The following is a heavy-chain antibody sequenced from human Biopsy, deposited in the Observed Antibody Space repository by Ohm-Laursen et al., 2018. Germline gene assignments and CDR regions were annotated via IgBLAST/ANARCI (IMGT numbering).Heavy chain of an antibody. J-gene: IGHJ4*02. CDR2: IYSSGTT. Sequence: GTLSLTWSVSRGSISGSYWTWIRQSPGKRLEWIGYIYSSGTTDYNPSLKSRVTISLDASKNQFSLTMRSVTAADTAVYYCARQVDFWSGYVDYWGQETLVAVSS. V-gene: IGHV4-59*08. D-gene: IGHD3-3*01. CDR1: RGSISGSY. CDR3: ARQVDFWSGYVDY.